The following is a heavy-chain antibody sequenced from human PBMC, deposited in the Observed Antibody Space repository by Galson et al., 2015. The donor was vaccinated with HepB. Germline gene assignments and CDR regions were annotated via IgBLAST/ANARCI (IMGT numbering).Heavy chain of an antibody. Sequence: SCKASGGTFSSYTISWVRQAPGQGLEWMGRIIPILGIANYAQKFQGRVTITADKSTSTAYMELSSLRSEDTAVYYCARDMLYGDYYYYYGMDVWGQGTTVTVSS. CDR3: ARDMLYGDYYYYYGMDV. D-gene: IGHD4-17*01. CDR2: IIPILGIA. V-gene: IGHV1-69*04. CDR1: GGTFSSYT. J-gene: IGHJ6*02.